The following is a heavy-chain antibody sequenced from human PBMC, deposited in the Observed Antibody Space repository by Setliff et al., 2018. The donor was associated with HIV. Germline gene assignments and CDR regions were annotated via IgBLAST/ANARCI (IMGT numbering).Heavy chain of an antibody. Sequence: GSLRLSCAASGFAFSNYGMHWVRQAPGKRLEYVSAISNTGDHTYYADSVKGGFTISRDNSKNRLDLQMGSLRAEDMAVYYCASKFRSGYWYFDLWGRGTLVTVSS. D-gene: IGHD2-15*01. CDR1: GFAFSNYG. V-gene: IGHV3-64*02. CDR3: ASKFRSGYWYFDL. CDR2: ISNTGDHT. J-gene: IGHJ2*01.